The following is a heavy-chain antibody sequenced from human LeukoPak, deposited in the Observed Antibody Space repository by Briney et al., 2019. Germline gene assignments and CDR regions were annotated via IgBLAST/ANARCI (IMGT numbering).Heavy chain of an antibody. Sequence: SGPTLVKPTQTLTLTCTFSGFSLSTSGVGVGWIRQPPGKALEWLALIYWDDDKRYSPSLKSRLTITKDTSKNQVVLTMTNMDPVDTATYYCAHSAPSRNDFWSGYNTFDYWGQGTLVTVSS. CDR1: GFSLSTSGVG. D-gene: IGHD3-3*01. CDR3: AHSAPSRNDFWSGYNTFDY. J-gene: IGHJ4*02. CDR2: IYWDDDK. V-gene: IGHV2-5*02.